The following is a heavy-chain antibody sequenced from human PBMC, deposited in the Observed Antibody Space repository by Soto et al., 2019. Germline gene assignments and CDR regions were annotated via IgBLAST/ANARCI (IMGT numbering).Heavy chain of an antibody. Sequence: GGSLRLSCAASGFTISSYAMSWVRQAPGKGLEWVSAISGSGGSTYYADSVKGRFTISRDNSKNTLYLQMNSLRAEDTAVYYCAKAQLRIYYMDVWGKGTTVTVSS. CDR3: AKAQLRIYYMDV. D-gene: IGHD4-17*01. V-gene: IGHV3-23*01. CDR1: GFTISSYA. J-gene: IGHJ6*03. CDR2: ISGSGGST.